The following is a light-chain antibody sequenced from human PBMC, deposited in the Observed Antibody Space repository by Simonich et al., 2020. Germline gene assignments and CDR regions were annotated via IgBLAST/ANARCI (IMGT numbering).Light chain of an antibody. Sequence: DIQMTQSPSTLSASVGDRVTITCRASQSISSWLAWYQQKPGKAPKLLFSKASSLESGVPSRCSGSGSGTEFTLTISSLQPDDFATYYCQQYNSYHTFGQGTKLEIK. J-gene: IGKJ2*01. V-gene: IGKV1-5*03. CDR2: KAS. CDR3: QQYNSYHT. CDR1: QSISSW.